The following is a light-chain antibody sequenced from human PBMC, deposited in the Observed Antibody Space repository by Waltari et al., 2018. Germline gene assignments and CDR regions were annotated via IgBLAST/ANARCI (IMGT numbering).Light chain of an antibody. CDR3: QSADDSGNHVL. CDR1: ELTDKY. J-gene: IGLJ2*01. Sequence: SPGLTQPPSVSVSPGQTAIITCSGSELTDKYIYWFQQKSGQAPVVVIRRNTGRPSGLPERFSASESGTTGTLVISGVEAEDEADYYCQSADDSGNHVLFGGGTRLTVL. CDR2: RNT. V-gene: IGLV3-25*03.